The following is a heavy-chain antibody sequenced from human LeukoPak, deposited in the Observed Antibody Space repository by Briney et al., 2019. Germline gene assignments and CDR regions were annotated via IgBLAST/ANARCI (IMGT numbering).Heavy chain of an antibody. D-gene: IGHD3-22*01. J-gene: IGHJ5*02. CDR2: INPSSGST. V-gene: IGHV1-46*01. CDR3: ARDGAYYYDSSGYYNWFDP. Sequence: GASVKVSCKASGYTFTSYYMHWVRQAPGQGLEWMGIINPSSGSTSYAQKFQGRVTMTRDTSTSTVYMELSSLRSEDTAVYYCARDGAYYYDSSGYYNWFDPWGQGTLVTVSS. CDR1: GYTFTSYY.